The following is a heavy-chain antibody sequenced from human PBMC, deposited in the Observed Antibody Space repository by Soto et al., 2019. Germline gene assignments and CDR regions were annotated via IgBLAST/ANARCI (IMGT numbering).Heavy chain of an antibody. CDR3: ARDAAFSRFDY. D-gene: IGHD6-13*01. V-gene: IGHV3-7*01. J-gene: IGHJ4*02. CDR2: IKEDGGKT. CDR1: GFTFSSSW. Sequence: GGSLRLSCAVSGFTFSSSWMTWVRQAPGNGLEWVANIKEDGGKTNYVDSVKGRFIISRDNAKNSVFLQMNSLRAEDTAVYYCARDAAFSRFDYWGQGTLVTVSS.